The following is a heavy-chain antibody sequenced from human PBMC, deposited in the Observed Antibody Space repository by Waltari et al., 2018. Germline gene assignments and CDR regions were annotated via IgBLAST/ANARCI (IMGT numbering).Heavy chain of an antibody. CDR3: VRGMGDGY. J-gene: IGHJ4*02. V-gene: IGHV3-74*01. CDR2: INSDGRII. Sequence: EVQLVESGGGLVQPGGSLRLSCAASGFPSSGYWMHWVRQAPGKGLVWVSRINSDGRIITYADSAKGRFTISRDNAKNTLHLQMNSLRADDTAVYYCVRGMGDGYWGRGSLVTVDS. D-gene: IGHD1-26*01. CDR1: GFPSSGYW.